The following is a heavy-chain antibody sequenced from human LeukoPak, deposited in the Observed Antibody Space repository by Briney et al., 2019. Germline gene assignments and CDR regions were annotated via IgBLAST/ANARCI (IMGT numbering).Heavy chain of an antibody. CDR3: AREKDFGVVISPRYYYYYMDV. CDR2: IIPILGIA. J-gene: IGHJ6*03. V-gene: IGHV1-69*04. CDR1: GGTFSSYT. Sequence: SVKVSCEASGGTFSSYTISWVRQAPGQGLEWMGRIIPILGIANYAQKFQGRVTITADKSTSTAYTELSSLRSEDTAVYYCAREKDFGVVISPRYYYYYMDVWGKGTTVTVSS. D-gene: IGHD3-3*01.